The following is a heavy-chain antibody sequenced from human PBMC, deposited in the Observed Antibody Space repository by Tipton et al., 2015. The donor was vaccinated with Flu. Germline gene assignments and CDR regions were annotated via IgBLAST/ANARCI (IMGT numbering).Heavy chain of an antibody. CDR2: INHSGTT. J-gene: IGHJ4*01. CDR1: GGSFSVYY. CDR3: ASKVANWGLWEPLDY. D-gene: IGHD7-27*01. Sequence: TLSLTCAVYGGSFSVYYWSWIRQPPGKGLEWVGEINHSGTTNYNPSLTSRVTISADTSKKQFSLRLTSVTAADTAVYYCASKVANWGLWEPLDYWGHGTLVTVSS. V-gene: IGHV4-34*01.